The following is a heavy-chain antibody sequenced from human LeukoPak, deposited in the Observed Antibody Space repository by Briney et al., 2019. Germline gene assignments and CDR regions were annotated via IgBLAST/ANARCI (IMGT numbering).Heavy chain of an antibody. CDR1: GFTFSSYG. D-gene: IGHD3-10*01. CDR2: ISYDGSNK. V-gene: IGHV3-30*18. CDR3: AKERFGELGYEYFQH. Sequence: GGSLRLSCAASGFTFSSYGMHWVRQAPGKGLEWVAVISYDGSNKCYADSVKGRFTISRDNSKNTLYLQMNSLRAEDTAVYYCAKERFGELGYEYFQHWGQGTLVTVSS. J-gene: IGHJ1*01.